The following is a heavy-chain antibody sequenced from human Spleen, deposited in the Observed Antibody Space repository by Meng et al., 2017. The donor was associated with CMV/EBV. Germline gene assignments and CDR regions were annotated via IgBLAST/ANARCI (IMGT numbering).Heavy chain of an antibody. D-gene: IGHD3-3*01. CDR3: ARDAYYDFWSGPAGPYGMDV. CDR1: GYTFTSYY. CDR2: INPSGGST. Sequence: ASVKVSCKASGYTFTSYYMHWVRQAPGQGLEWMGIINPSGGSTSYARKFQGRVTMTRDTSTSTVYMELSSLRSEDTAVYYCARDAYYDFWSGPAGPYGMDVWGQGTTVTVSS. J-gene: IGHJ6*02. V-gene: IGHV1-46*01.